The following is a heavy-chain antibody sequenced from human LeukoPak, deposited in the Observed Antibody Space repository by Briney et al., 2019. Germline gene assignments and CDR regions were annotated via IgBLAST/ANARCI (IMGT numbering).Heavy chain of an antibody. CDR2: ISGSGSDT. J-gene: IGHJ4*02. CDR3: ARDSWLFVVGATRGFDY. CDR1: GFTLINYA. Sequence: GGSLRLSCTASGFTLINYAMCRVRQAPGKGLEWVSGISGSGSDTYHADSVKGRFTISRDNAKNSLYLQMNSLRAEDTAVYYCARDSWLFVVGATRGFDYWGQGTLVTVSS. D-gene: IGHD1-26*01. V-gene: IGHV3-23*01.